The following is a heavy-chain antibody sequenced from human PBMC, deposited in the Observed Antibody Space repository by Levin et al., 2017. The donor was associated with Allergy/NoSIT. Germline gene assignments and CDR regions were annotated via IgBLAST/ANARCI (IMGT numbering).Heavy chain of an antibody. Sequence: SGGSLRLSCAASGFTFSSYAMHWVRQAPGKGLEWVAVISYDGSNKYYADSVKGRFTISRDNSKNTLYLQMNSLRAEDTAVYYCARDTPSFDSSGTHPLTDAFDIWGQGTMVTVSS. CDR1: GFTFSSYA. J-gene: IGHJ3*02. CDR3: ARDTPSFDSSGTHPLTDAFDI. CDR2: ISYDGSNK. V-gene: IGHV3-30-3*01. D-gene: IGHD3-22*01.